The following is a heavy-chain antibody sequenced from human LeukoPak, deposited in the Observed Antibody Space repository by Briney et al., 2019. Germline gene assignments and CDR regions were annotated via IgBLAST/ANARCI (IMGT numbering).Heavy chain of an antibody. V-gene: IGHV4-4*07. D-gene: IGHD5-24*01. J-gene: IGHJ5*02. CDR2: IYTSGST. CDR3: ARDMRWLQMGWFDP. Sequence: SETLSLTCTISGGSISSYYWSWIRQPAGKGLEWIGRIYTSGSTNYNPSLKSRVTISVDTSKNQFSLKLSSVTAADTAVYYCARDMRWLQMGWFDPWGQGTLVTVSS. CDR1: GGSISSYY.